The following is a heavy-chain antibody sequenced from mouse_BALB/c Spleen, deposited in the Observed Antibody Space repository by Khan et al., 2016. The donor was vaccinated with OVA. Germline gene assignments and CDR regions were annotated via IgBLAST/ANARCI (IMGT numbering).Heavy chain of an antibody. CDR3: VRGGKFAY. CDR1: GYTFTDYA. Sequence: QVQLQQSGAELVRPGVSVKISCKASGYTFTDYAMHWVKQRHAKSLEWIGVISTNYGGADYSQKFQGKASMTVDRSSSTVYMELARLTSEDSAIYYCVRGGKFAYWGQGTLVTVSA. CDR2: ISTNYGGA. V-gene: IGHV1S137*01. J-gene: IGHJ3*01. D-gene: IGHD1-1*02.